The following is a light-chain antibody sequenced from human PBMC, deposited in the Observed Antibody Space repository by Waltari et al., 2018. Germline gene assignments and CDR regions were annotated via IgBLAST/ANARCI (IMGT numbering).Light chain of an antibody. J-gene: IGLJ3*02. V-gene: IGLV1-47*01. Sequence: QSVLTQPPSASGTPGQRVTNSCSGSISNLGTNYVYWYQQFPGTAPHPLIQRNKQRPPWVPARFSGSKSGTSASLAISGLRSEDEADYYCSSWDDSLSVGVFGRGTKLTVL. CDR2: RNK. CDR1: ISNLGTNY. CDR3: SSWDDSLSVGV.